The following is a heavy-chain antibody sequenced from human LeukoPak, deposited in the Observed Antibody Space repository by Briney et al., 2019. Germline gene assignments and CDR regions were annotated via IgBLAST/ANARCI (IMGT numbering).Heavy chain of an antibody. Sequence: GGSLRLSCAASGFTFSSYETNWVRQAPGKGLEWVSYISSSGSTIYYADSVKGRFTISRDNAKNSLYLQMNSLRAEDTAVYYCARDFDTATPALDYWGQGTLVTVSS. V-gene: IGHV3-48*03. CDR2: ISSSGSTI. D-gene: IGHD5-18*01. J-gene: IGHJ4*02. CDR3: ARDFDTATPALDY. CDR1: GFTFSSYE.